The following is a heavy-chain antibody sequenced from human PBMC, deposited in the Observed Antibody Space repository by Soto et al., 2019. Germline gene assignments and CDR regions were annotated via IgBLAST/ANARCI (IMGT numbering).Heavy chain of an antibody. V-gene: IGHV3-30*18. D-gene: IGHD6-6*01. CDR2: ISYGGSNK. Sequence: QVQLVESGGGVVQPGRSLRLSCAASGFTFSSYGMHWVRQAPGKGLEWVAVISYGGSNKYYADSVKGRFTSSRDNSKKPRDLQMHSLRAEDTAVYYCAKAGGGSSSSLYYYYGMDVWGQGTTVTVSS. CDR3: AKAGGGSSSSLYYYYGMDV. J-gene: IGHJ6*02. CDR1: GFTFSSYG.